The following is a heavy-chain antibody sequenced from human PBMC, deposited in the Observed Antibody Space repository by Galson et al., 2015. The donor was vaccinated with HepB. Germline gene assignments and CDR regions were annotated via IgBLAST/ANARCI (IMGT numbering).Heavy chain of an antibody. CDR1: GYTFTGYY. D-gene: IGHD2-2*01. J-gene: IGHJ5*02. Sequence: SVKVSCKASGYTFTGYYMHWVRQAPGQGLEWMGRINPNSGGTNYAQKFQGRVTMTRDTSISTAYMELSRLRSDDTAVYYCARGLRGYCSSTSCYSWFDPWGQGTLVTVSS. V-gene: IGHV1-2*06. CDR3: ARGLRGYCSSTSCYSWFDP. CDR2: INPNSGGT.